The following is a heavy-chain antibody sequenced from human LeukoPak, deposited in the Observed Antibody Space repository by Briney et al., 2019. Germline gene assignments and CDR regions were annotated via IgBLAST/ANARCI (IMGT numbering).Heavy chain of an antibody. CDR1: GYTFSGYY. D-gene: IGHD2/OR15-2a*01. CDR3: ARALYAAAHDY. V-gene: IGHV1-2*02. J-gene: IGHJ4*02. CDR2: IDPNSGGT. Sequence: ASVKVSCKASGYTFSGYYMHWVRQAPGQGLEWMGWIDPNSGGTNFAPKFQGRVTLTRDTSISAAYMELSSLRSDDTALFYCARALYAAAHDYWGQGTLVTVSA.